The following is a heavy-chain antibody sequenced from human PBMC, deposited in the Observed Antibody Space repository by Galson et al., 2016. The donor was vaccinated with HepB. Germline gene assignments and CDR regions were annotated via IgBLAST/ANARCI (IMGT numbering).Heavy chain of an antibody. CDR2: INNDGSFT. D-gene: IGHD5-24*01. V-gene: IGHV3-74*01. Sequence: SLRLSCAASGFRFSAHWMHWVRQAPGKGLLLVSRINNDGSFTSHADFVKGRFTVSRDNAKNTLYLQMNSLSVEDTALYYCGRDANPTEFYDSNGYSWFDPWGQGTLVTVSS. CDR3: GRDANPTEFYDSNGYSWFDP. J-gene: IGHJ5*02. CDR1: GFRFSAHW.